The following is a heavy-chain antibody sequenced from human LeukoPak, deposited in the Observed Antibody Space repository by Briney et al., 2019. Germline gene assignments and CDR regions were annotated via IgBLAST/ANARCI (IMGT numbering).Heavy chain of an antibody. V-gene: IGHV3-7*01. J-gene: IGHJ5*02. Sequence: PGGSLRLSCAASGFTFSSYWMSWVRQAPGKGLEWVANIKEDGSEIHYVDSVKGRFTISRDNAKNSVYLQMNSLRAEDTSVYYCAREGSGRCVGTGAQSWGQGTLVTVSS. CDR3: AREGSGRCVGTGAQS. CDR1: GFTFSSYW. CDR2: IKEDGSEI. D-gene: IGHD6-19*01.